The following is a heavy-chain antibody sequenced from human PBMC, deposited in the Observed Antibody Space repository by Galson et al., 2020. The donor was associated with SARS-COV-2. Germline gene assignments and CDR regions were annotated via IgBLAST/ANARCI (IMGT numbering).Heavy chain of an antibody. V-gene: IGHV4-59*01. J-gene: IGHJ6*03. Sequence: SETLSLTCTLSGASISFYYWSWIRQSPGKGLEWIGYVYSSGSTDYNPSLKRRVTISVDAPKNQFSLKLSSVTAADTAIYYCARLGGTFYTSSYYMDVWGKGATVTVTS. D-gene: IGHD1-26*01. CDR2: VYSSGST. CDR3: ARLGGTFYTSSYYMDV. CDR1: GASISFYY.